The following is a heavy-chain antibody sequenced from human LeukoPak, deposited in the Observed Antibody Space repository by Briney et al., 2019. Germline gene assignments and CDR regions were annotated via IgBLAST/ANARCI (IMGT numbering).Heavy chain of an antibody. J-gene: IGHJ4*02. D-gene: IGHD5-18*01. CDR1: GYIFTSYG. CDR3: AREIGPRQLHLWGSAFDY. Sequence: ASVKVSCKASGYIFTSYGISWVRQAPGQGLEWMGWISAYNGNTNYAQKLQGRVTMTTDTSTSTAYMELRSLRSDDTAVYYCAREIGPRQLHLWGSAFDYWGQGTLVTVSS. CDR2: ISAYNGNT. V-gene: IGHV1-18*01.